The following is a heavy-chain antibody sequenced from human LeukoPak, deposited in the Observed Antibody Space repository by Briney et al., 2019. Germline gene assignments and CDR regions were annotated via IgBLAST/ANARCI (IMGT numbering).Heavy chain of an antibody. CDR3: ATTSRAMTTVSYFDY. V-gene: IGHV1-69*13. D-gene: IGHD4-11*01. CDR2: IIPIFGTA. Sequence: ASVKVSCKASGGTFSSYAISWVRQAPGQGLEWMGGIIPIFGTANYAQKFQGRVTITADESTSTAYMELSSLRSEDTAVYYCATTSRAMTTVSYFDYWGQGTLVTVSS. J-gene: IGHJ4*02. CDR1: GGTFSSYA.